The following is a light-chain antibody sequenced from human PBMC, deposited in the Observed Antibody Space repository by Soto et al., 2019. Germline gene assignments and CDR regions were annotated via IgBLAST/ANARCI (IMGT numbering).Light chain of an antibody. V-gene: IGLV2-14*01. J-gene: IGLJ1*01. CDR2: DVS. CDR3: SSYTSSSTYV. CDR1: SSDVGGYNY. Sequence: QSVLTQPASVSGSPGQSITISCTGTSSDVGGYNYVSWYQQHPGKAPKLMIYDVSNRPSGLSNRFSGSKSGNTASLTISGLQAEDEADYYCSSYTSSSTYVFGTGTKVTV.